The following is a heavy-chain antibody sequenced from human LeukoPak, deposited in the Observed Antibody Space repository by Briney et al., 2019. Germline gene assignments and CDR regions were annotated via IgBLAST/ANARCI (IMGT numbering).Heavy chain of an antibody. D-gene: IGHD1/OR15-1a*01. Sequence: GGSLRLSCAASGFTFSSYSMNWVRQAPWKGLEWVSYISSSSSTIYYADSVKGRFTISRDNAKNSLYLQMNSLRAEDTAVYYCARETGTNWFDPWGQGTLVTVSS. V-gene: IGHV3-48*04. J-gene: IGHJ5*02. CDR3: ARETGTNWFDP. CDR1: GFTFSSYS. CDR2: ISSSSSTI.